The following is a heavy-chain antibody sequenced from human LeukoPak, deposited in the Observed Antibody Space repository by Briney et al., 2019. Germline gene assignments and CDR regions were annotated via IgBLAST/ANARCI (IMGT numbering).Heavy chain of an antibody. V-gene: IGHV3-48*01. CDR1: GFTFSGYS. D-gene: IGHD6-6*01. J-gene: IGHJ4*02. Sequence: PGGSLRLSCAASGFTFSGYSMNWVRQAPGKGLEWVSYISSSSSTIYYADSVKGRFTISRDNAKNSLYLQMNSLRAEDTAVYYCARDPDYSSSGFWGQGTLVTVSS. CDR2: ISSSSSTI. CDR3: ARDPDYSSSGF.